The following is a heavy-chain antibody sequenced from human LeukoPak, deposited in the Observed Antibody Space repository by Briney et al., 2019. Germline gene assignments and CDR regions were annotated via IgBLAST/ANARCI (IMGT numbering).Heavy chain of an antibody. Sequence: PGGSLRLSCAASGFTFSSYWMSWVRQAPGKGLEGVANIKQDGSEKYYVDSVKGRFTISRDNAKNSLYLQMNSLRAEDTAVYYCARDNPPSYYDFWSGYSPFDYWGQGTLVTVSS. CDR1: GFTFSSYW. CDR2: IKQDGSEK. J-gene: IGHJ4*02. V-gene: IGHV3-7*01. D-gene: IGHD3-3*01. CDR3: ARDNPPSYYDFWSGYSPFDY.